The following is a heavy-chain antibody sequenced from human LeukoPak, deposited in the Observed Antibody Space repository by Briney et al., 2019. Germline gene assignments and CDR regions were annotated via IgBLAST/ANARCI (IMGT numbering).Heavy chain of an antibody. D-gene: IGHD3-3*01. Sequence: GGSLRLSCAASGFTFSSYAMSWVRQAPGKGLEWVSAISGSGGSTYYADSVKGRFTISRDNSKNTLYLQMNSLRAEDTAVYYCAKEYDFWSGRPSYYYYYYMDVWGKGTTVTVSS. CDR3: AKEYDFWSGRPSYYYYYYMDV. CDR1: GFTFSSYA. J-gene: IGHJ6*03. CDR2: ISGSGGST. V-gene: IGHV3-23*01.